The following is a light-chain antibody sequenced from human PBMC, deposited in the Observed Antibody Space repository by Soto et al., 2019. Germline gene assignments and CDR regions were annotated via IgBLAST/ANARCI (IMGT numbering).Light chain of an antibody. J-gene: IGLJ2*01. Sequence: QSALTQPASVSGSPGQSITISCTGTSSDVGTYNLVSWYQEHPGKAPKLIIYEGSKRPSGVSNRFSGSKSGNTASLTISGFQAEDDADYYCCSYAGSTTFKVFGGGTKLTVL. V-gene: IGLV2-23*03. CDR1: SSDVGTYNL. CDR2: EGS. CDR3: CSYAGSTTFKV.